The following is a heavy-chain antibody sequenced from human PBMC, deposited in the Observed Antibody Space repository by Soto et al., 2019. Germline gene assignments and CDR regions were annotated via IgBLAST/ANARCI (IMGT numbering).Heavy chain of an antibody. Sequence: EVQLVESGGGLIQPGGSLRLSCAVSGFTVSNNYMSWVRQAPGKGLEGVSVIYSGGYTAYGDSVKGRFTISRDNSKNTLFLKVNARGPERTAVYYGAPRPGGGGYWGQGTLVTVSS. CDR1: GFTVSNNY. CDR2: IYSGGYT. D-gene: IGHD3-10*01. J-gene: IGHJ4*02. V-gene: IGHV3-53*01. CDR3: APRPGGGGY.